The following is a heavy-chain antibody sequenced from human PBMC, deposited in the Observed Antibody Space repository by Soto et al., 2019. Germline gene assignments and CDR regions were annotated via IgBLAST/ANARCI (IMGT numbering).Heavy chain of an antibody. V-gene: IGHV4-30-2*01. Sequence: SETLSLTCAVSGGYISSGGYSWSWIRQPPGKGLEWIGYIYHSGSTYYNPSLKSRVTISVDRSKNQFSLKLSSVTAADTAVYYCARAGGLGAVAVDYWGQGTLVTVSS. CDR2: IYHSGST. CDR1: GGYISSGGYS. D-gene: IGHD6-19*01. J-gene: IGHJ4*02. CDR3: ARAGGLGAVAVDY.